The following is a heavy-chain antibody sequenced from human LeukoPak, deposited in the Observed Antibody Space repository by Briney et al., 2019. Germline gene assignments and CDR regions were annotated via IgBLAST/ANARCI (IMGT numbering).Heavy chain of an antibody. CDR3: ARGEEAVAVYFDY. CDR2: ISSSSSYI. J-gene: IGHJ4*02. D-gene: IGHD6-19*01. Sequence: GGSLGLSCAASGFTFSSYSMNWVRQAPGKGLEWVSSISSSSSYIYYADSVKGRFTISRDNAKNSLYLQMNSLRAEDTAVYYCARGEEAVAVYFDYWGQGTLVTVSS. CDR1: GFTFSSYS. V-gene: IGHV3-21*04.